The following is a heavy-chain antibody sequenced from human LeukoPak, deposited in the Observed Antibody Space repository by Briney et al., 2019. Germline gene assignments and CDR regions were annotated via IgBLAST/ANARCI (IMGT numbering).Heavy chain of an antibody. CDR1: GFTFSSYA. CDR3: ARGSEWSNGVSDY. V-gene: IGHV3-23*01. CDR2: ISGSGGST. Sequence: GGSLRLSCAASGFTFSSYAMSWVRQAPGKGLEWVSAISGSGGSTYYADSVKGRFTISRDNSKNTPYLQMNSLRADDTAVYYCARGSEWSNGVSDYWGQGTLVTVSS. J-gene: IGHJ4*02. D-gene: IGHD3-3*01.